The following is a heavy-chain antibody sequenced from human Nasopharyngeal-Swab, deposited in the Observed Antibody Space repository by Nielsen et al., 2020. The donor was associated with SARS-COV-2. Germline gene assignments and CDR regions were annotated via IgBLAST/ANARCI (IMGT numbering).Heavy chain of an antibody. D-gene: IGHD2-8*01. J-gene: IGHJ6*03. CDR3: ACGHTNGYPYHSYYYMDV. Sequence: WIRQPPGKGLEWIAFITYNGNTYYDPSLKSRVSLSLDTSGNQISLNLTAVTAADTAVYYCACGHTNGYPYHSYYYMDVWGKGTTVTVSS. V-gene: IGHV4-31*02. CDR2: ITYNGNT.